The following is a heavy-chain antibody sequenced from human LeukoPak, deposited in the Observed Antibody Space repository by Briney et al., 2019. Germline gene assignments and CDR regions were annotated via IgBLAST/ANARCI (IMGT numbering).Heavy chain of an antibody. Sequence: SETLSLTWTVSGVPISRYYWRWIRQPPGKGLEWIGEIYYSGRTNYTPPLKSRVTISVDPSMNQFSLKLSSVTAADTAVYYCARHSRDGYNFDDYWGQGTLVTVSS. CDR1: GVPISRYY. CDR2: IYYSGRT. V-gene: IGHV4-59*08. CDR3: ARHSRDGYNFDDY. J-gene: IGHJ4*02. D-gene: IGHD5-24*01.